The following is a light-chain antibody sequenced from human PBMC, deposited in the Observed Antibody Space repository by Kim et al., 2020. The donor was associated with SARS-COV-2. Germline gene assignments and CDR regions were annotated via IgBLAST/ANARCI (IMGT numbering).Light chain of an antibody. CDR1: NIGSES. J-gene: IGLJ2*01. Sequence: SVALGQTARITCGGENIGSESVHWYQVKPGQGPVLLIYRDFYRPSGIPERFSGSNSGNTASLTISRAQGGDEADYYCQVWDTTSVLFGGGTQLTVL. V-gene: IGLV3-9*01. CDR3: QVWDTTSVL. CDR2: RDF.